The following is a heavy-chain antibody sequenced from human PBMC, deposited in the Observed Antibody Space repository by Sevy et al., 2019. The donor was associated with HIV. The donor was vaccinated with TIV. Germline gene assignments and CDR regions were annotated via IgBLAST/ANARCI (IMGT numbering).Heavy chain of an antibody. V-gene: IGHV3-9*01. D-gene: IGHD2-21*01. CDR2: PSWNSGSI. J-gene: IGHJ6*02. Sequence: GGSLRLSCAASGFTFDDYAMHWVRRAPGKGLEWVSDPSWNSGSIGYADSVKGRFTISRDNAKNSLYLQMNSLRAEDTALYYCAKLFAGQFAYYYYYGMDVWGQGTTVTVSS. CDR3: AKLFAGQFAYYYYYGMDV. CDR1: GFTFDDYA.